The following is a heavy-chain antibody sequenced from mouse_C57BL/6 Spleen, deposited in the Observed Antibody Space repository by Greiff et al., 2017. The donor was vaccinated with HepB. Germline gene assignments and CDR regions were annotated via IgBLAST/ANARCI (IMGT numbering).Heavy chain of an antibody. V-gene: IGHV10-1*01. Sequence: EVNVVESGGGLVQPKGSLKLSCAASGFSFNTYAMNWVRQAPGKGLEWVARIRSKSNNYATYYADSVKDRFTISRDDSESMLYLQMNNLKTEDTAMYYCVRPYGSSPFAYWGQGTLVTVSA. CDR3: VRPYGSSPFAY. D-gene: IGHD1-1*01. CDR1: GFSFNTYA. CDR2: IRSKSNNYAT. J-gene: IGHJ3*01.